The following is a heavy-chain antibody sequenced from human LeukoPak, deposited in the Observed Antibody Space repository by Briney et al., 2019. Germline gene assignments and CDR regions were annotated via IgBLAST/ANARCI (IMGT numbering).Heavy chain of an antibody. D-gene: IGHD3-22*01. J-gene: IGHJ4*02. V-gene: IGHV1-18*04. CDR3: ARVRDYYASSDYSDY. Sequence: ASMKVSCKTSGYTFTSYYVSWVRQAPGQGLEWMGWISGYNAKTKYVQKFQGRITMTIDTSTTTAYMELRSLTSDDTAVYYCARVRDYYASSDYSDYWGQGTLATVSS. CDR2: ISGYNAKT. CDR1: GYTFTSYY.